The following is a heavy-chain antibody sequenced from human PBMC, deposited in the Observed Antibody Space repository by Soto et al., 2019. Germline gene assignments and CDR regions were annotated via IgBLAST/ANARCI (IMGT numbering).Heavy chain of an antibody. V-gene: IGHV1-46*03. CDR1: GYTFTSYY. J-gene: IGHJ3*02. CDR3: ASRYCSGGSCYSGALDI. CDR2: INPSGGST. D-gene: IGHD2-15*01. Sequence: GASVKVSCKASGYTFTSYYMHWVRQAPGQGLEWMGIINPSGGSTSYAQKFQGRVTMTRDTSTSTVYMELSSLRSEDTAVYYCASRYCSGGSCYSGALDIWGQGKMVTVS.